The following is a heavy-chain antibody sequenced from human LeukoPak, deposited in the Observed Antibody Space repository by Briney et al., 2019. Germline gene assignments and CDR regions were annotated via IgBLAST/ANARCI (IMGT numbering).Heavy chain of an antibody. D-gene: IGHD6-19*01. Sequence: QTGGSLRLSCAASGFTFSRYAMHWVRQAPGKGLEWVAVISYDRSNKYYADSVKGRFTISRDNSKNTLYLQMNSLRAEDTAVYYCARGADRGIVVAADWGQGALVTVSS. V-gene: IGHV3-30-3*01. CDR3: ARGADRGIVVAAD. CDR2: ISYDRSNK. J-gene: IGHJ4*02. CDR1: GFTFSRYA.